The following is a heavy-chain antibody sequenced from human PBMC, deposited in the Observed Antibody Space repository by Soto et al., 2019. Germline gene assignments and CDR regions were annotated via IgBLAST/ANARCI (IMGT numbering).Heavy chain of an antibody. CDR3: ARVHVMVVAGSTFDY. D-gene: IGHD6-19*01. Sequence: KTXEALSPTCPVSGYSSSSGSYWAWIRQPPGKGPEWIASIYHGGTTFYNPSLKSRITISVDTSNNQFSLKLTSVTAADTAVYYCARVHVMVVAGSTFDYWGHGSLVTVSS. J-gene: IGHJ4*01. V-gene: IGHV4-38-2*01. CDR2: IYHGGTT. CDR1: GYSSSSGSY.